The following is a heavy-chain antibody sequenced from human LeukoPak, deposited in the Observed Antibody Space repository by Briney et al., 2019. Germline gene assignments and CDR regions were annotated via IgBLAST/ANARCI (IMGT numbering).Heavy chain of an antibody. CDR1: GFTFSDYY. CDR3: ARGAAVAGTSRVHTWYYFDY. CDR2: ISSSGSTI. V-gene: IGHV3-11*04. D-gene: IGHD6-19*01. J-gene: IGHJ4*02. Sequence: PGGSLRLSCAASGFTFSDYYMSWIRQAPGKGLEWVSYISSSGSTIYYADSVKGRFTISRDNAKNSLYLQMNSLRAEDTAVYYCARGAAVAGTSRVHTWYYFDYWGQGTLVTVSS.